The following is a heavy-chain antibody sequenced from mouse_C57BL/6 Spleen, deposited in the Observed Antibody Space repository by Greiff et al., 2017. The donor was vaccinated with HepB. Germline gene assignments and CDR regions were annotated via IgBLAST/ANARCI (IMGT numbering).Heavy chain of an antibody. Sequence: EVQWVESGGGLVKPGGSLKLSCAASGFTFSSYTMSWVRQTPEKRLEWVATISGGGGNTYYPDSVKGRFTISRDNAKNTLYLQMSSLRSEDTALYYCARKGDYDYDEGFAYWGQGTLVTVSA. CDR2: ISGGGGNT. CDR1: GFTFSSYT. CDR3: ARKGDYDYDEGFAY. D-gene: IGHD2-4*01. J-gene: IGHJ3*01. V-gene: IGHV5-9*01.